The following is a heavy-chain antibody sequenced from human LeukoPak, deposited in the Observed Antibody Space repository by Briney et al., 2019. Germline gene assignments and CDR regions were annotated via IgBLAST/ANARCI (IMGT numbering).Heavy chain of an antibody. CDR3: AREKAMVRGAHDY. J-gene: IGHJ4*02. CDR2: IYYTGST. Sequence: SETLSLTCTVSGGSISSSSYYWGWIRQPPGKGLESIGNIYYTGSTYYNPSLKSRVTMSVDTSKNQFSLKLSSVTAADTAVYYCAREKAMVRGAHDYWGQGTLVTVSS. CDR1: GGSISSSSYY. V-gene: IGHV4-39*07. D-gene: IGHD3-10*01.